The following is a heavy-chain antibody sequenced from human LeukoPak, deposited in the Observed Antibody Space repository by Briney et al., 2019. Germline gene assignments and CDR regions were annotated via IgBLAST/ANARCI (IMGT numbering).Heavy chain of an antibody. CDR1: GGSIINAGHY. J-gene: IGHJ4*02. Sequence: SQTLSLTCTVSGGSIINAGHYWTWIRQHPGKGLEWIAYIYYTGSTYHNPSLKSRVTISVDTSKNQFSLKLSSVTAADTAVYYCARGGGSGGSLDYWGQGTLVTVSS. D-gene: IGHD2-15*01. CDR2: IYYTGST. CDR3: ARGGGSGGSLDY. V-gene: IGHV4-31*03.